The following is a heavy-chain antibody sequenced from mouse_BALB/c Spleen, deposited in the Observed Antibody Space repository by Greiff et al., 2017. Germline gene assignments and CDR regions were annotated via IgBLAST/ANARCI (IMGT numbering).Heavy chain of an antibody. D-gene: IGHD1-1*01. CDR1: GFTFSSYT. CDR2: ISNGGGST. CDR3: ARHVHYYGSSYGYFDV. V-gene: IGHV5-12-2*01. Sequence: EVMLVESGGGLVQPGGSLKLSCAASGFTFSSYTMSWVRQTPEKRLEWVAYISNGGGSTYYPDTVKGRFTISRDNAKNTLYLQMSSLKSEDTAMYYCARHVHYYGSSYGYFDVWGAGTTVTVS. J-gene: IGHJ1*01.